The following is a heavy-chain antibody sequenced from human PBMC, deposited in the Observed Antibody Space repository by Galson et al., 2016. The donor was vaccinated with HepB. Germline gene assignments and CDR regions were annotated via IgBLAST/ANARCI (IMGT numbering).Heavy chain of an antibody. CDR1: GFSLSTSGMC. J-gene: IGHJ1*01. D-gene: IGHD4-11*01. Sequence: PALVKPTQTLTLTCSFSGFSLSTSGMCVSWIRQAPGKALEWLARIDWENDKTYNTSLETRLTISKDTSKNQVVLTMTNMDPVDTGTSYCARVYSRSPPYWGQGTLVTVSS. CDR3: ARVYSRSPPY. V-gene: IGHV2-70*11. CDR2: IDWENDK.